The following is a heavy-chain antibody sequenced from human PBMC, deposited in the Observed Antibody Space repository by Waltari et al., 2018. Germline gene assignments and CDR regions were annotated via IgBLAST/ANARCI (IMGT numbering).Heavy chain of an antibody. J-gene: IGHJ3*02. CDR1: GGRCSSNT. CDR2: VSPILGIA. V-gene: IGHV1-69*02. Sequence: QVQLVQSGAEVKKPGSSVKVCCKASGGRCSSNTISWVRQAHGQGIEWMGRVSPILGIANYAQKFQGRVTITADKSTSTAYMELSSLRSEDTAVYYCARVTDYYDSSGYSKVDAFDIWGQGTMVTVSS. CDR3: ARVTDYYDSSGYSKVDAFDI. D-gene: IGHD3-22*01.